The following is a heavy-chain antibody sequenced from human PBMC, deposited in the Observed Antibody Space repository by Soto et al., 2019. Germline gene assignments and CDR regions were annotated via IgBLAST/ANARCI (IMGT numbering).Heavy chain of an antibody. CDR2: ISSSSSTI. CDR3: ATPKGELRYFDWPGGMDV. D-gene: IGHD3-9*01. J-gene: IGHJ6*02. Sequence: PGGSLRLSCAASGFTFSSYSMNWVRQAPGKGLEWVSYISSSSSTIYYADSVKGRFTISRDNAKNSLYLQMNSLRAEDTAVYYCATPKGELRYFDWPGGMDVWGQGTTVTVSS. V-gene: IGHV3-48*01. CDR1: GFTFSSYS.